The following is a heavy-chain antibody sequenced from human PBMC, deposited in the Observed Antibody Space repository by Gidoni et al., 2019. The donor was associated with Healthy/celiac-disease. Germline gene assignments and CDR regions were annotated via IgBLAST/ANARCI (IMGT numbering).Heavy chain of an antibody. CDR2: ISSSSSYI. J-gene: IGHJ4*02. D-gene: IGHD6-19*01. Sequence: EVQLVESGGGLVKPGGSLRLSCAASGFTFSSYSMNWVRQAPGKGLEWVSSISSSSSYIYYADSVKGRFTISRDNAKNSLYLQMNSLRAEDTAVYYCARGPRGSGWQTDSYYFDYWGQGTLVTVSS. CDR3: ARGPRGSGWQTDSYYFDY. CDR1: GFTFSSYS. V-gene: IGHV3-21*01.